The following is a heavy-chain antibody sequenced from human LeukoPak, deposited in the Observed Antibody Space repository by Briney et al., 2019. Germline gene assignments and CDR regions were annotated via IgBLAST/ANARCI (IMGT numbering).Heavy chain of an antibody. J-gene: IGHJ6*03. D-gene: IGHD3-3*01. V-gene: IGHV4-4*07. CDR3: AREGNDFWSGYGGYMDV. CDR2: IYTSGST. Sequence: SETLSLTCTVSGGSISSYYWSWIRQPAGKGLEWIGRIYTSGSTNYNPSLKSRVTISVDKSKNQFSLKLSSVTAADTAAYYCAREGNDFWSGYGGYMDVWGKGTTVTVSS. CDR1: GGSISSYY.